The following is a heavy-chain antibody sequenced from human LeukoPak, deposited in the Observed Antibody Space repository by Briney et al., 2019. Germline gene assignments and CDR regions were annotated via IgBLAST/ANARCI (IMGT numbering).Heavy chain of an antibody. J-gene: IGHJ4*02. V-gene: IGHV3-7*01. CDR3: ARDSGYYGSGSYYSTPTAYYFDY. CDR2: IKQDGSEK. D-gene: IGHD3-10*01. CDR1: GFTFSSYW. Sequence: GGSLRLSCAASGFTFSSYWMSWVRQAPGKGLEWVANIKQDGSEKYYVDSVKGRFTISRDNAKNSLYLKMNSLRAEDTAVYYCARDSGYYGSGSYYSTPTAYYFDYWGQGTLVTVSS.